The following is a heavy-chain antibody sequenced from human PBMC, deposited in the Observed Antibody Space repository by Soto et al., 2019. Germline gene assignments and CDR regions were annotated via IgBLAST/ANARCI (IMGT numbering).Heavy chain of an antibody. Sequence: ETLSLTFSVSNGSISSYYWSWIRQPAWKGLEWIGHIYSSGSTKYNPSLNGRVTMSVDTSKNHFSLRLNSVTAADTAVYYCARDLYFYDSSGHSSYFDYWGQGTQVTVSS. J-gene: IGHJ4*02. D-gene: IGHD3-22*01. V-gene: IGHV4-4*07. CDR3: ARDLYFYDSSGHSSYFDY. CDR1: NGSISSYY. CDR2: IYSSGST.